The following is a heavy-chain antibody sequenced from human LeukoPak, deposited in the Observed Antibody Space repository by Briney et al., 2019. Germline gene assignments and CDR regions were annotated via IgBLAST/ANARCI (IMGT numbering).Heavy chain of an antibody. CDR1: GFTFSTYA. CDR3: AKSIGGVVVVAADY. CDR2: ISGSGGTT. Sequence: GGSLRLSCAASGFTFSTYAMTWVRQAPGKGLKWVSVISGSGGTTYYADSVKGRFTLSRDNSKNTLYLQMNSLRAEDTAVYYCAKSIGGVVVVAADYWGQGTLVTVSS. D-gene: IGHD2-15*01. V-gene: IGHV3-23*01. J-gene: IGHJ4*02.